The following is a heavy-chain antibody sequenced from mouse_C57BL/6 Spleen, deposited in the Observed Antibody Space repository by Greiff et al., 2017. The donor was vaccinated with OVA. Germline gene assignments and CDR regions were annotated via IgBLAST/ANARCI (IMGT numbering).Heavy chain of an antibody. CDR2: ISYDGSN. CDR3: ARGGTTGALDV. V-gene: IGHV3-6*01. D-gene: IGHD1-1*01. J-gene: IGHJ1*03. CDR1: GYSITSGYY. Sequence: VQLQQSGPGLVKPSQSLSLTCSVTGYSITSGYYWNWIRQFPGNKLEWMGYISYDGSNNYNPSLNNRISITRDTSKNRFCLMLTSVTTEDTATYYCARGGTTGALDVWGTGTTVTVSS.